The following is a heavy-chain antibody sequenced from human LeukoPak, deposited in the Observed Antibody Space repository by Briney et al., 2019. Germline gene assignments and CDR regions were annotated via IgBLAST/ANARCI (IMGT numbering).Heavy chain of an antibody. J-gene: IGHJ4*02. Sequence: GGSLRLSCAASGFTFSSYAMTWVRQAPGKGLAWVSSISKSDGSTYYADSVKGRFTISGDNSKNTVYLHMDSLRVEDTAIYYCAGGALIPDFRGQGTLVTVSS. CDR3: AGGALIPDF. CDR2: ISKSDGST. D-gene: IGHD2-21*01. CDR1: GFTFSSYA. V-gene: IGHV3-23*01.